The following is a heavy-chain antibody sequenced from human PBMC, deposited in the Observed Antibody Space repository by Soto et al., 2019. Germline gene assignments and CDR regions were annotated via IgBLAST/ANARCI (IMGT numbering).Heavy chain of an antibody. V-gene: IGHV4-34*01. Sequence: QVQLQQWGAGLLKPSETLSLTCAVYGGSFSGYYWSWIRQPPGKGLEWIGEINHSGSTNYNPSLKSRVTISVDTSKNQFALKLSSVTAADTAVYYCARAMGRGVWDVWGQGTTVTVSS. D-gene: IGHD3-10*01. CDR1: GGSFSGYY. CDR3: ARAMGRGVWDV. CDR2: INHSGST. J-gene: IGHJ6*02.